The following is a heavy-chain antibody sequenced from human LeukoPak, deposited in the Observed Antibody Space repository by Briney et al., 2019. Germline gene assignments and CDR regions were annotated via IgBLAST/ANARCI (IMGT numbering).Heavy chain of an antibody. CDR1: GYTFTSYD. J-gene: IGHJ4*02. V-gene: IGHV1-8*01. CDR3: ARVKGYYDSSGYYLYYFDY. Sequence: GASVKVSCKASGYTFTSYDINWVRQATGQGLEWMGWMNPNSGNRGYAQKFQGRVTMTTNTSISTAYMELSSLRSEDTAVYCCARVKGYYDSSGYYLYYFDYWGQGTLVTVSS. CDR2: MNPNSGNR. D-gene: IGHD3-22*01.